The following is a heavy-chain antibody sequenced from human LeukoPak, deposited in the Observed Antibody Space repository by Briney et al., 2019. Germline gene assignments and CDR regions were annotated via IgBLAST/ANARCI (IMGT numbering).Heavy chain of an antibody. D-gene: IGHD3-10*01. CDR3: ARGVSGSYPDDFDY. V-gene: IGHV4-59*01. CDR1: GGSINSYY. J-gene: IGHJ4*02. Sequence: SETLSLTCTVSGGSINSYYWSWIRQPPGKGLEWIGYIYYSGSTNYNPSLKSRVTISVDTSKNQFSLKLSSVTAADTAVYYCARGVSGSYPDDFDYWGQGTLVTVSS. CDR2: IYYSGST.